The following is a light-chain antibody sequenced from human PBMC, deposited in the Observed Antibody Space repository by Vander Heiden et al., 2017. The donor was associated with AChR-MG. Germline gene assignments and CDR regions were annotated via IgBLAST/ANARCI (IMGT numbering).Light chain of an antibody. CDR1: QSISSY. V-gene: IGKV1-39*01. Sequence: DIQITQSPSSLSASVGDRVTITCRASQSISSYLNWYQQKPGKAPKLLIYGASSLQSGVPSRFSGSGSGTDFTLTISRLQPEDFATYYCQQSDSTSWTFGHGTTVEIK. J-gene: IGKJ1*01. CDR2: GAS. CDR3: QQSDSTSWT.